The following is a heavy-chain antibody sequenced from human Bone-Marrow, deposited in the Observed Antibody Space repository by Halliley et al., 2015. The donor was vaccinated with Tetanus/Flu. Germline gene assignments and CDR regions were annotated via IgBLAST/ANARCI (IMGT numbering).Heavy chain of an antibody. D-gene: IGHD2-21*02. J-gene: IGHJ1*01. Sequence: SLRLSCAASGFPFSSSGMHWVRQAPGKGLEWVAVISSDGSNKWFSESVKGRFTISRDNSKNTLSLQMSSLRADDTAVYYCVKDRSDVVVTAEYFQHWGQGTLVTVSS. V-gene: IGHV3-30*18. CDR2: ISSDGSNK. CDR3: VKDRSDVVVTAEYFQH. CDR1: GFPFSSSG.